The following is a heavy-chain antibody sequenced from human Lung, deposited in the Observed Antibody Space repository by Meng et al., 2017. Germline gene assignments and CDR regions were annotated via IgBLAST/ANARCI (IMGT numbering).Heavy chain of an antibody. V-gene: IGHV4-39*01. Sequence: QLQLQESGPGLVRPPETLSLICTVSGDSISSSNYYWGWIRQPPGKGLEWIGSMYYSGNIYYNPSLKSRVTISVDTSKNQFSLKVSSVTAADTAVFYCARHKGHSYGYLYFDYWGQGTLVTVSS. CDR2: MYYSGNI. J-gene: IGHJ4*02. CDR1: GDSISSSNYY. CDR3: ARHKGHSYGYLYFDY. D-gene: IGHD5-18*01.